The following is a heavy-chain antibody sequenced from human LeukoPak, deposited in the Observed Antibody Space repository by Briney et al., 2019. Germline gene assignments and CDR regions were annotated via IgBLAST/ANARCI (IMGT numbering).Heavy chain of an antibody. CDR3: ARDYDFWSGYYSPTRGYFGY. CDR2: IRYDGSNK. Sequence: GGSLCLSCAASGFTFSGSGMHWVRQAPGKGLEGVTFIRYDGSNKYYTDYVKGRFTISRDNSQTTLYLQMDSLRAEDTAVYYCARDYDFWSGYYSPTRGYFGYWGQGTLVTVSS. J-gene: IGHJ4*02. D-gene: IGHD3-3*01. V-gene: IGHV3-30*02. CDR1: GFTFSGSG.